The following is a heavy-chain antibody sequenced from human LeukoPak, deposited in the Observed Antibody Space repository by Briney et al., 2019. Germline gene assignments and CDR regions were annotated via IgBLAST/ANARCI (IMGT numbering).Heavy chain of an antibody. J-gene: IGHJ4*02. D-gene: IGHD5-18*01. CDR1: GFTFTIYG. CDR3: AKAYTYGFDY. V-gene: IGHV3-30*02. Sequence: PGGTLRLSCAASGFTFTIYGMNWVRQAPATGLEWVAFIQYDGRSKQYADSVKGRFTISRDNSKNTVYLQMNSLRTDDTAMYYCAKAYTYGFDYWGQGTLVTVSS. CDR2: IQYDGRSK.